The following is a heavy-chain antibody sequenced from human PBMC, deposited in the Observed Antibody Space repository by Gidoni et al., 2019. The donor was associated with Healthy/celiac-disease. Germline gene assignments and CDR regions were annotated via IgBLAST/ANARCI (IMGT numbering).Heavy chain of an antibody. CDR2: ISSNGGST. D-gene: IGHD6-6*01. V-gene: IGHV3-64*01. CDR1: GFTFSSYA. CDR3: ARRGSSYAFDI. Sequence: EVQLVESGGGLVQHGGSLRLSCAASGFTFSSYAMHWVRQAPGKGLEYVSAISSNGGSTYYANSVKGRFTISRDNSKNTLYLQMGSLRAEDMAVYYCARRGSSYAFDIWGQGTMVTVSS. J-gene: IGHJ3*02.